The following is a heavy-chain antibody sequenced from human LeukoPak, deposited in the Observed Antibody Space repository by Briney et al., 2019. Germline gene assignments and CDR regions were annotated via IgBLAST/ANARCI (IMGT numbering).Heavy chain of an antibody. CDR3: ARSQWNPGKTTQTT. V-gene: IGHV4-34*01. CDR2: INHSGST. D-gene: IGHD1-1*01. Sequence: SETLSLTCAVYGGSFSGYYWSWIRQPPGKGLEWIGEINHSGSTNYNPSLKSRVTISVDTSKNQFSLKLSSVTAADTAVYYCARSQWNPGKTTQTTWGQGTLVTVSS. J-gene: IGHJ5*02. CDR1: GGSFSGYY.